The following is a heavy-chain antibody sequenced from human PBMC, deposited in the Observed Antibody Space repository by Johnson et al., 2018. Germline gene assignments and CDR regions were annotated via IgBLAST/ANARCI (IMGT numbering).Heavy chain of an antibody. CDR3: ITDRGAVTN. J-gene: IGHJ4*02. CDR2: IKSKTDGGTA. D-gene: IGHD4-17*01. V-gene: IGHV3-15*01. Sequence: VQLVESGGGLVQPGRSLRLSCKGSGFTLGDYAMSWFRQAPGKWLEWVGHIKSKTDGGTADYAAPGKGRFTISRDESKNTLYLQMNSLKTEDTGVYFCITDRGAVTNWGQGTLVTVSS. CDR1: GFTLGDYA.